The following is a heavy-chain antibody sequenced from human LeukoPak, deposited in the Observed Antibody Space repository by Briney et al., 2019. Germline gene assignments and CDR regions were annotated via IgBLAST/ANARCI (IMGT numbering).Heavy chain of an antibody. Sequence: PGESLKISCKGSGYSFTSYWIGWVRQMPGKGLEWMGIIYPGDSDTRYSPSFQGQVTISADKSISTAYLQWSSLKASDTAMYYCARLGRAYMSLTVFDYWGQGTLVTVSS. V-gene: IGHV5-51*01. CDR3: ARLGRAYMSLTVFDY. D-gene: IGHD4-11*01. CDR2: IYPGDSDT. J-gene: IGHJ4*02. CDR1: GYSFTSYW.